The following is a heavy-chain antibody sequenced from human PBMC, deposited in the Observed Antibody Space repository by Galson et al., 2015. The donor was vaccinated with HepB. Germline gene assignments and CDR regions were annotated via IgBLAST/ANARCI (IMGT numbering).Heavy chain of an antibody. CDR1: GGSISSGGYY. V-gene: IGHV4-31*03. CDR3: ASSVVPARRYMDV. CDR2: IYYSGST. Sequence: TLSLTCTVSGGSISSGGYYWSWIRQHPGKGLEWIGYIYYSGSTYYNPSLKSRVTISVDTSKNQFSLKLSSVTAADTAVYYCASSVVPARRYMDVWGKGTTVTVSS. D-gene: IGHD2-2*01. J-gene: IGHJ6*03.